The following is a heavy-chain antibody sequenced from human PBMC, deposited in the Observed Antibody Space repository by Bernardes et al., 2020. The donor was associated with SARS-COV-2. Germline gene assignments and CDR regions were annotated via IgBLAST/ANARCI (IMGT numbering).Heavy chain of an antibody. CDR3: ARDRSTLGNGMDV. CDR1: GGSISSYY. V-gene: IGHV4-59*01. Sequence: SETLSLTCTVSGGSISSYYWSWIRQPPGKGLEWIGYIYYSESTNYNPSLKSRVTISVDTSKNQSSLKLSSVTAADTAVYYCARDRSTLGNGMDVWGQGTTVTVSS. CDR2: IYYSEST. D-gene: IGHD3-16*01. J-gene: IGHJ6*02.